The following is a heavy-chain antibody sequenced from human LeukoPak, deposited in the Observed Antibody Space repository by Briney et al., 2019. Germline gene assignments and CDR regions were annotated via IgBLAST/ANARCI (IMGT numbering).Heavy chain of an antibody. Sequence: SETLSLTCAVYGGSFSGYYWSWIRQPPGKGLEWIGEINHSGSINYNPSLKSRVTISLDTSKNQFSLKLSSVTAADTAVYYCARNSSTHWGQGTLVTDSS. D-gene: IGHD6-6*01. V-gene: IGHV4-34*01. CDR2: INHSGSI. J-gene: IGHJ4*02. CDR1: GGSFSGYY. CDR3: ARNSSTH.